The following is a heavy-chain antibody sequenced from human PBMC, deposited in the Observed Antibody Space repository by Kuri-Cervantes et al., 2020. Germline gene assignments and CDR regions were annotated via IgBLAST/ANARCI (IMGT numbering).Heavy chain of an antibody. CDR1: GYTFTYRY. Sequence: SVKVSCKASGYTFTYRYLHWVRQAPGQALEWMGWITPFNGNTNYAQKFQDRVTITRDRSMSTAYMELSSLRSEDTAMYYCARALNYNFWSSDSLKYMDVWGKGTTVTVSS. CDR2: ITPFNGNT. CDR3: ARALNYNFWSSDSLKYMDV. J-gene: IGHJ6*04. V-gene: IGHV1-45*02. D-gene: IGHD3-3*01.